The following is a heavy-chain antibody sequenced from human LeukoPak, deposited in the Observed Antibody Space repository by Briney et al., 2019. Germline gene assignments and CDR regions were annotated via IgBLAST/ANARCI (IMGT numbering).Heavy chain of an antibody. D-gene: IGHD3-22*01. J-gene: IGHJ4*02. CDR1: GFTFSSYW. CDR2: IKQDESER. CDR3: ARENSYDSSGYPFDY. Sequence: GGSLRLSCAPSGFTFSSYWMSWVRQAPGKGLEWVANIKQDESERYYVDSVKGRFTISRDNAKNSLYLQMNSLRAEDTAVYYCARENSYDSSGYPFDYWGQGTLVTVSS. V-gene: IGHV3-7*01.